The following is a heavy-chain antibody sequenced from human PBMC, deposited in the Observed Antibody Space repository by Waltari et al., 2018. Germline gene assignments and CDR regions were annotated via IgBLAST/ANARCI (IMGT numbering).Heavy chain of an antibody. D-gene: IGHD7-27*01. CDR2: RKQDGFEK. CDR3: ARGGNWVDDAVDF. CDR1: EFSLRNFW. V-gene: IGHV3-7*01. J-gene: IGHJ3*01. Sequence: EMRLVESGGALVQPGGSLRLSCAASEFSLRNFWMNWVRQDPGKGREWGATRKQDGFEKYYVDAGKGGLTIARDKANNSLYLQRTSLRVEDTATYFGARGGNWVDDAVDFWGQGTLVTVSS.